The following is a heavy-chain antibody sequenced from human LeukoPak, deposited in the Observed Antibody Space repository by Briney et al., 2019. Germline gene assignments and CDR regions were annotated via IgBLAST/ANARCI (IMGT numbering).Heavy chain of an antibody. V-gene: IGHV3-49*03. CDR2: IRSKAYGGTA. CDR3: GRKPPVGFFFDY. J-gene: IGHJ4*02. Sequence: PGGSLRLSCKTSGFTFVDSGMTWYRQAPGKGLEWVGFIRSKAYGGTADYAASVNGRFTISRDDSKSIAYLQMNSLKTEDSAVYFCGRKPPVGFFFDYWGQGTLVTVSS. D-gene: IGHD2-15*01. CDR1: GFTFVDSG.